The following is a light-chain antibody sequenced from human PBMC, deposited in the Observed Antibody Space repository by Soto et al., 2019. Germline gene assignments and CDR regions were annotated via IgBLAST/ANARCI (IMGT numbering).Light chain of an antibody. CDR3: QQSHTSPRT. CDR1: QNIGNS. J-gene: IGKJ1*01. CDR2: AAS. Sequence: DIQMTQSPSSLSASIGDRVTIACRASQNIGNSLNWFQQKPGKAPKLLVYAASTLQSGVPSRFTGSGSGTDFSLTISSLQPEDFATYFCQQSHTSPRTFGPGTRVEI. V-gene: IGKV1-39*01.